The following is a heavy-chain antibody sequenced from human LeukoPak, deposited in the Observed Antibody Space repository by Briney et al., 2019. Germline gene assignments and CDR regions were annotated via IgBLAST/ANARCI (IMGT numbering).Heavy chain of an antibody. Sequence: SQILSLTCAISGDSVSSNSVTWNWIRQSPSRGLEWLGRTYYRSTWYNDYAVSVRGRITVNPGTSKNQFSLHLNSVTPEDTAVYYCARRLTQYDCFDPWGQGILVTVSS. CDR2: TYYRSTWYN. CDR1: GDSVSSNSVT. D-gene: IGHD2-2*01. V-gene: IGHV6-1*01. J-gene: IGHJ5*02. CDR3: ARRLTQYDCFDP.